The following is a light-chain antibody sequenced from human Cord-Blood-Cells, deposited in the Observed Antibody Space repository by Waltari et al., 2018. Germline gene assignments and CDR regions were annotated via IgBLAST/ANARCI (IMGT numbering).Light chain of an antibody. Sequence: SALTQPRSVSGAPGPSVPISCTSTCSDVGGYHYVSWYQQHPGKAPKLMIYDVSKRPSGVPDRFSGSKSGNTASLTISGLQAEDEADYYCCSYAGSYTPFGTGTKVTVL. CDR2: DVS. V-gene: IGLV2-11*02. J-gene: IGLJ1*01. CDR3: CSYAGSYTP. CDR1: CSDVGGYHY.